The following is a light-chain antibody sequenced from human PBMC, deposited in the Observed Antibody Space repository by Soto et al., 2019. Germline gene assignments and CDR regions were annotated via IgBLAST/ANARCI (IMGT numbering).Light chain of an antibody. CDR1: QSVSSN. CDR3: QQRSSWPPVT. CDR2: GAS. Sequence: EIVMTQSPATLSVSPGERATLSCRASQSVSSNLAWYQQKPGQAPRLLIYGASTRSTGIPARFSGSGSGTDFTLTISSLEPEDFAVYYCQQRSSWPPVTFGQGTRLEIK. J-gene: IGKJ5*01. V-gene: IGKV3-15*01.